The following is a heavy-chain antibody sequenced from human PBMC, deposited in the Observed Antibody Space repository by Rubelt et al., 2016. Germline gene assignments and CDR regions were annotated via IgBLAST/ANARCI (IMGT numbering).Heavy chain of an antibody. J-gene: IGHJ5*02. Sequence: EVQLVESGGDLVQPGGSLRLSCAASGFAFSTYSMNWVRQAPGKGLEWVSYISSSSSSIYYADSVKGRFTISRDNAKNSLYLQMNSLRAEDTAVYYCAREGYYPITWFDPWGQGTLVTVSS. CDR3: AREGYYPITWFDP. CDR2: ISSSSSSI. V-gene: IGHV3-48*01. D-gene: IGHD3-16*01. CDR1: GFAFSTYS.